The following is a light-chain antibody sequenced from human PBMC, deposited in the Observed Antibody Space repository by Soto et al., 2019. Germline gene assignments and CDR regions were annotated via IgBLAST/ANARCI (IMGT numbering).Light chain of an antibody. CDR3: CSYAGSYTLV. J-gene: IGLJ3*02. CDR2: DVT. V-gene: IGLV2-11*01. CDR1: SSDVGAYNW. Sequence: QSALTQPRSVSGSPGQSVTISCAGTSSDVGAYNWVSWYQQHPGKVPKLIIYDVTRRPSGVPDRFSGSKSGNTASLTISVLQADYVAHYYFCSYAGSYTLVFGGGTKLTVL.